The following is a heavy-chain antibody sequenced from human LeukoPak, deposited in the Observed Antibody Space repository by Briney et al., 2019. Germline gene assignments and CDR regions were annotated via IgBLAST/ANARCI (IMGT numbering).Heavy chain of an antibody. CDR1: GGSFSGYY. Sequence: PSETLSLTCAVYGGSFSGYYWSWIRQPPGKGLEWIGEINHSGSTNYNPSLKSRVTISVDTYKNQFSLKLSSVTAADTAVYYCARGRGSLDYWRKGPLVTVSS. V-gene: IGHV4-34*01. CDR2: INHSGST. J-gene: IGHJ4*02. D-gene: IGHD2-15*01. CDR3: ARGRGSLDY.